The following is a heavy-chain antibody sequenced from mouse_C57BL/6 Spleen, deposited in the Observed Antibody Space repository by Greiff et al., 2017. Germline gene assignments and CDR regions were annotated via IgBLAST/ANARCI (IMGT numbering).Heavy chain of an antibody. CDR1: GYTFTDYE. J-gene: IGHJ4*01. Sequence: QVTLKVSGAELVRPGASVTLSCKASGYTFTDYEMHWVKQTPVHGLEWIGAIDPETGGTAYNQKFKGKAILTADKSSSTAYMELRSLTSEDSAVYYCTKGYYYGSSYEDYAMDYWGQGTSVTVSS. CDR2: IDPETGGT. CDR3: TKGYYYGSSYEDYAMDY. V-gene: IGHV1-15*01. D-gene: IGHD1-1*01.